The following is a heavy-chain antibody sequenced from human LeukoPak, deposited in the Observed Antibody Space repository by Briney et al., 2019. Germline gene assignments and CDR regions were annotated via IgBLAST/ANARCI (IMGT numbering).Heavy chain of an antibody. CDR2: ISSSSSYI. Sequence: GVLRLSCAASGFTFSSYSMNWVRQAPGKGLEWVSSISSSSSYIYYADSVKGRFTISRDNAKNSLYLQMNSLRAEDTAVYYCARDDRRPYNWFDPSGQGTLVTVSS. J-gene: IGHJ5*02. CDR3: ARDDRRPYNWFDP. CDR1: GFTFSSYS. V-gene: IGHV3-21*01.